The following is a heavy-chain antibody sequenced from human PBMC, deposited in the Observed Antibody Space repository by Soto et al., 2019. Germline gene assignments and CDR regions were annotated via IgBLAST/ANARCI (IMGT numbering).Heavy chain of an antibody. V-gene: IGHV4-34*01. CDR3: ARGKALSWIFGVVIPGEHRLAFDY. Sequence: SETLSLTCAVYGGSFSGYYWSWIRQPPGKGLEWIGEINHSGSTNYNPSLKSRVTISVDTSKNQFSLKLSSVTAADTAVYYCARGKALSWIFGVVIPGEHRLAFDYWGQGTLVTVSS. CDR1: GGSFSGYY. CDR2: INHSGST. J-gene: IGHJ4*02. D-gene: IGHD3-3*01.